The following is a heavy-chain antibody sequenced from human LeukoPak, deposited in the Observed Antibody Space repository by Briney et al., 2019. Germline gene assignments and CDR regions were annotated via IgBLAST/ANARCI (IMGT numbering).Heavy chain of an antibody. CDR1: GFTFSNYG. V-gene: IGHV3-33*06. Sequence: PGRSLRLSCAASGFTFSNYGIHWVRQAPGKGLEWVASIWSDGSNKYYADSVKGRFTISRDNSKNTLYLQMNSLRAEDTAVYYCAKDLRNTMLRGVDGFDYWGQGTLVTVSS. D-gene: IGHD3-10*01. CDR3: AKDLRNTMLRGVDGFDY. CDR2: IWSDGSNK. J-gene: IGHJ4*02.